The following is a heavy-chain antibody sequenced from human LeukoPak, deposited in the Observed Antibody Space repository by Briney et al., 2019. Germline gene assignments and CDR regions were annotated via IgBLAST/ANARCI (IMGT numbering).Heavy chain of an antibody. J-gene: IGHJ3*02. CDR2: IYYSGST. CDR1: GYSISSGYY. CDR3: ARVGVYFDWLSYAFDI. D-gene: IGHD3-9*01. V-gene: IGHV4-38-2*02. Sequence: PSETLSLTCTVSGYSISSGYYWGWIRQPPGKGLEWIGSIYYSGSTYYNPSLKSRVTISVDTSKNQFSLKLSSVTAADTAVYYCARVGVYFDWLSYAFDIWGQGTMVTVSS.